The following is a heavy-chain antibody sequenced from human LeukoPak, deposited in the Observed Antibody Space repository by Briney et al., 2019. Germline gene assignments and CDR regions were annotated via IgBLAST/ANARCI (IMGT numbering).Heavy chain of an antibody. V-gene: IGHV3-9*01. CDR2: ISWNSGSI. Sequence: GGSLRLSCAASGFTFDDYAMHWVRQAPGKGLEWVSGISWNSGSIGYADFVKGRFTISRDNAKNSLYLQMNSLRAEDTALYYCAKDSSTNGAPRGYFDYWGQGTLVTVSS. D-gene: IGHD2-8*01. J-gene: IGHJ4*02. CDR1: GFTFDDYA. CDR3: AKDSSTNGAPRGYFDY.